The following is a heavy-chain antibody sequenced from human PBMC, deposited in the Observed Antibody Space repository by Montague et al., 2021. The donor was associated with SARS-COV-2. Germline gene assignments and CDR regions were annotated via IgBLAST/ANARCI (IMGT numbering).Heavy chain of an antibody. V-gene: IGHV4-39*01. J-gene: IGHJ4*02. D-gene: IGHD5-12*01. CDR2: LYYSGST. CDR3: ARHGLRGYSGFDPGGH. Sequence: SETLSLTCTVSGGSIVSSSYYWDWIRQPPGQGLEYIGSLYYSGSTFHNPSLKSRVTMSVDTSRHQFSLNLTSVTAADTARYFCARHGLRGYSGFDPGGHWGRGILVIVSS. CDR1: GGSIVSSSYY.